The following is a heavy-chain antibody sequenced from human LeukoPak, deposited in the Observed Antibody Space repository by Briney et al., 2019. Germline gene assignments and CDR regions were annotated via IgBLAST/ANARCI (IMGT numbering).Heavy chain of an antibody. CDR1: GGSFSGYY. CDR3: ARQAYYGSGSYYWFDP. Sequence: PSETLSLTCAVYGGSFSGYYWSWIRQPPGKGPEWIGEINHSGSTNYNPSLKSRVTISVDTSKNQFSLKLSSVTAADTAVYYCARQAYYGSGSYYWFDPWGQGTLVTVSS. D-gene: IGHD3-10*01. CDR2: INHSGST. J-gene: IGHJ5*02. V-gene: IGHV4-34*01.